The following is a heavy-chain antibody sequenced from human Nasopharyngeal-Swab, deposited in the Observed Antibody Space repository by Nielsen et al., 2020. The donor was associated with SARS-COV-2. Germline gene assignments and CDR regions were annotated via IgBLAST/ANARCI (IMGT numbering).Heavy chain of an antibody. CDR1: GYTFNNYY. CDR2: INPGSGGT. J-gene: IGHJ6*02. D-gene: IGHD2-2*01. Sequence: ASVKVSCKASGYTFNNYYIHWVRQAPGQGLEWMGMINPGSGGTTYARTFQGRVTMARDTSTSTVFMDLSSLRSEDTAVYYCARRGRCSGSSCDMDVWGQGTTVTVSS. V-gene: IGHV1-46*02. CDR3: ARRGRCSGSSCDMDV.